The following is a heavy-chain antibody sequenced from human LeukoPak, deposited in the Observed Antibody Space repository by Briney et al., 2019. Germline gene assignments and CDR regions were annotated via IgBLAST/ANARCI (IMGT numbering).Heavy chain of an antibody. CDR2: INPNSGGT. Sequence: ASVKVSCKASGYTFTSYYMHWVRQAPGQGLEWMGWINPNSGGTNYAQKFQGRVTMTRDTSISTAYMELSRLRSDDTAVYYCARAGYYYGSGSYYNSWFDPWGQGTLVTVSS. V-gene: IGHV1-2*02. CDR3: ARAGYYYGSGSYYNSWFDP. J-gene: IGHJ5*02. D-gene: IGHD3-10*01. CDR1: GYTFTSYY.